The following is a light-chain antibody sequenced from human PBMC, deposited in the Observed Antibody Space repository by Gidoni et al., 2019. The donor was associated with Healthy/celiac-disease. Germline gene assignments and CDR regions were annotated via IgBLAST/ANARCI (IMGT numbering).Light chain of an antibody. Sequence: DIQMTQSPSPLSASVGDRVTITCRASQSISSYLNWYQQKPEKAPKLLIYAASSLQSGVPSRFSGSGSGTDFTLTINSLQAEDFATYYCQQSYSTPWTFGQGTKVEIK. CDR3: QQSYSTPWT. CDR1: QSISSY. V-gene: IGKV1-39*01. J-gene: IGKJ1*01. CDR2: AAS.